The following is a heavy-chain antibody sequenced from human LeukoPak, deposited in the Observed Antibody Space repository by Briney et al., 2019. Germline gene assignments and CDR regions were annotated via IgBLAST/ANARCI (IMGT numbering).Heavy chain of an antibody. V-gene: IGHV3-30*18. CDR3: AKDKTTVTL. D-gene: IGHD4-11*01. Sequence: DPGGSLRLSCAASGFTFSSYGMHWVRRAPGKGLEWVAVISYVGSNKYYADSVKGRFTISRDTSKDTLYLQMNSLRAEDTAVYYCAKDKTTVTLWGQGTLVTVSS. J-gene: IGHJ4*02. CDR2: ISYVGSNK. CDR1: GFTFSSYG.